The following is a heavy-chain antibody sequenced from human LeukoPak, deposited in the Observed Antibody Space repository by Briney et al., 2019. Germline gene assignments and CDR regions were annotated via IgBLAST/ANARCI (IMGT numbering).Heavy chain of an antibody. CDR3: ARDFGSRLRGYFDY. CDR1: GGSISSYY. J-gene: IGHJ4*02. CDR2: IYYSGST. D-gene: IGHD5-12*01. V-gene: IGHV4-59*01. Sequence: SETLSLTCTVSGGSISSYYWSWIRQPPGKGREWIGYIYYSGSTNYNPSLKSRVTISVDTSKNQFSLKLSSVTAADTAVYYCARDFGSRLRGYFDYWGQGTLVTVSS.